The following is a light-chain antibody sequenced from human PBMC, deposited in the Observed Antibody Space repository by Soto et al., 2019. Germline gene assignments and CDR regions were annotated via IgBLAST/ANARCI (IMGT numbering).Light chain of an antibody. CDR1: QSVSSN. Sequence: IVMTQSPATLSVSPGERATLSCMASQSVSSNLAWYQQKPGQAPRLLIYGASTRATGIPARFSGSGSGTEFTLTISSLQSEDFAVYYCQQYNKWPQTFGQGTKVDIK. J-gene: IGKJ1*01. CDR2: GAS. CDR3: QQYNKWPQT. V-gene: IGKV3-15*01.